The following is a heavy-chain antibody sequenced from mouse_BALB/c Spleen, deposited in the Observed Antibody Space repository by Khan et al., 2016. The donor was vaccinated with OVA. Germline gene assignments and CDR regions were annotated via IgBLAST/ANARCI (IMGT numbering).Heavy chain of an antibody. V-gene: IGHV9-3-1*01. J-gene: IGHJ2*01. CDR3: AKGASFDY. D-gene: IGHD6-1*01. CDR1: GYTFTNYG. CDR2: INTYTGEP. Sequence: QVQLQQSGPELKKPGETVKISCKASGYTFTNYGMNWVKQAPGKGLKWMGWINTYTGEPTYADDFKGRFAFSLETSASTAYLQINNLKNEDTATYFCAKGASFDYWGQGTTLTVSS.